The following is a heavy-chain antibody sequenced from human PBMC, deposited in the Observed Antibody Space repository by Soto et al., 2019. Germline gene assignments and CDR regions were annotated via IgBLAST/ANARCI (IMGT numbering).Heavy chain of an antibody. V-gene: IGHV5-51*01. CDR2: IYPADSDV. Sequence: PGESLKISCKGSGYSFTSYWIAWVRQVPGKGLEWMGIIYPADSDVRHSPSFQGQVTISVDKSLSTAYLQWSSLKASDTAMYYCARQDCSGGSGYSSRHYYYGMDVWGQGTTVTVSS. CDR1: GYSFTSYW. D-gene: IGHD2-15*01. J-gene: IGHJ6*02. CDR3: ARQDCSGGSGYSSRHYYYGMDV.